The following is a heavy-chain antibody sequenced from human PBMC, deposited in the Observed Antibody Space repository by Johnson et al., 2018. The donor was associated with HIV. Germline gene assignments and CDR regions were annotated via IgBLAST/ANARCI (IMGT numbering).Heavy chain of an antibody. D-gene: IGHD3-10*01. CDR3: AKDPGWFGEPGDAFDI. Sequence: VQLVESGGGLVQPGRSLRLSCAASGFTFDEYAMHWVRQAPGKGLEWVSGISWNSGSTGYADSVKGRVTISRDNAKNSLYLQLNSLRAEDTALYYCAKDPGWFGEPGDAFDIWGQGTMVTVSS. CDR2: ISWNSGST. V-gene: IGHV3-9*01. J-gene: IGHJ3*02. CDR1: GFTFDEYA.